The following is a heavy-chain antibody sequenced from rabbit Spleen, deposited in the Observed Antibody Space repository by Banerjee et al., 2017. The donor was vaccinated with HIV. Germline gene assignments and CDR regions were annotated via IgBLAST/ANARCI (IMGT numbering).Heavy chain of an antibody. CDR1: GFTISTSYW. CDR2: IYAGSSGTT. J-gene: IGHJ4*01. CDR3: AKAYSGTDDYFTL. Sequence: QQQLVESGGGLVKPGPSLTLTCTASGFTISTSYWICWVRQAPGKGLEWIACIYAGSSGTTYYASWAKGRFTISKTSSTTVTLQMTSLTAADTATYFCAKAYSGTDDYFTLWGQGTLVTVS. V-gene: IGHV1S45*01. D-gene: IGHD1-1*01.